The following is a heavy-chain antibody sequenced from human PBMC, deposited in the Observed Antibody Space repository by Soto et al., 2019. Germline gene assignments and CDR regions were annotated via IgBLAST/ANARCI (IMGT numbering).Heavy chain of an antibody. D-gene: IGHD1-7*01. CDR3: ARTINWNYVPFFDY. J-gene: IGHJ4*02. Sequence: ASVKVSCKASGYTFTSYDINWVRQATGQRLEWMGWINANNGNTKYSQKFQGRVTITRDTSASTAYMELSSLRSEDTAVYYCARTINWNYVPFFDYWGQGTLVTV. CDR2: INANNGNT. V-gene: IGHV1-3*01. CDR1: GYTFTSYD.